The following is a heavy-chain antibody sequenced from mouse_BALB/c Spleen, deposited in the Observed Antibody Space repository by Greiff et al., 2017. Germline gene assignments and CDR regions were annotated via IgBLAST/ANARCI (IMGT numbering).Heavy chain of an antibody. D-gene: IGHD5-1-1*01. Sequence: VQLQQSGAELARPGASVKLSCKASGYTFTSYWMQWVKQRPGQGLEWIGAIYPGDGDTRYTQKFKGKATLTADKSSSTAYMQLSSLASEDSAVYYCARYRPYAMDYWGQGTSVTVSS. CDR3: ARYRPYAMDY. CDR2: IYPGDGDT. V-gene: IGHV1-87*01. J-gene: IGHJ4*01. CDR1: GYTFTSYW.